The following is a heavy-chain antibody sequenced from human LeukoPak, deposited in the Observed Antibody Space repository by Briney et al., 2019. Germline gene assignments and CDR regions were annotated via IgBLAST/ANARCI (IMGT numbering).Heavy chain of an antibody. V-gene: IGHV3-23*01. Sequence: GGSLRLSCAASGFTFSDYAMNWVRQAPGKGLEWVSSISGSGGNTYYADSVKGRFTISRDNSKNTLYLQMNSLRAEDTAVYYCAKDRNGIAVAARSSVDYWGQGTLVTVSS. CDR2: ISGSGGNT. CDR1: GFTFSDYA. D-gene: IGHD6-19*01. CDR3: AKDRNGIAVAARSSVDY. J-gene: IGHJ4*02.